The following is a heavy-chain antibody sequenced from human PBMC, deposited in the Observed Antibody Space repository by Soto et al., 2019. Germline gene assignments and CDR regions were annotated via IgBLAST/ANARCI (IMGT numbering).Heavy chain of an antibody. CDR1: GYTLTSYD. V-gene: IGHV1-8*01. CDR3: ARWPDGYYYYGMDV. J-gene: IGHJ6*02. CDR2: MNPNSGNT. Sequence: QVQLVQSGAEVKKPGASVKVSCKASGYTLTSYDINWVRQATGQGLEWMGWMNPNSGNTGYAQKFQGRVTMTRNTSISTAYMELSSLRSEDTAVYYCARWPDGYYYYGMDVWGQGTTLTVSS.